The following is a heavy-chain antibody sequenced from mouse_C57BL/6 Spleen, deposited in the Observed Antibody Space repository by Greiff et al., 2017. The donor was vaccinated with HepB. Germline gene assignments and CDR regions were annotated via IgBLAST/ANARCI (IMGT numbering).Heavy chain of an antibody. CDR2: INPSNGGT. CDR3: ARSRYSNYDYFDY. J-gene: IGHJ2*01. D-gene: IGHD2-5*01. Sequence: VQLQQPGTELVKPGASVKLSCKASGYTFTSYWMHWVKQRPGQGLEWIGNINPSNGGTNYNEKFKSKATLTVDKSSSTAYMQLSSLTSEDSAVYYCARSRYSNYDYFDYWGQGTTLTVSS. CDR1: GYTFTSYW. V-gene: IGHV1-53*01.